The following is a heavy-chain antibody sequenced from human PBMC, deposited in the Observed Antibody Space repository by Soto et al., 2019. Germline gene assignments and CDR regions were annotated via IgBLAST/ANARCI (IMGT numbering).Heavy chain of an antibody. CDR1: GFSLSSYW. CDR3: EREEYRGGESFDI. D-gene: IGHD3-16*01. J-gene: IGHJ3*02. Sequence: EVQLVESGGASVQPGGSLRLSCAASGFSLSSYWMHWVRQVPGEGLVWVSRINRDGSTTNFADSVKGRFTISRDTARKRVYWERNGWGAGDRVVDTCEREEYRGGESFDIWGQGQMVTFFS. V-gene: IGHV3-74*01. CDR2: INRDGSTT.